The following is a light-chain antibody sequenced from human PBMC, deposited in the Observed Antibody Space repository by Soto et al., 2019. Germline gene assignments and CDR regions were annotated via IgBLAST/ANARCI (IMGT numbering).Light chain of an antibody. J-gene: IGKJ1*01. Sequence: VLTQSPGTLSVSPGERVTVTCGASQSVTGNYLAWYQQKPGQAPRLLIYGASYRATGIPDRFSGSGSGTDFSLTISRLEPEDFAVYCCQQYGSTPPTFGQGTEVEMK. CDR2: GAS. V-gene: IGKV3-20*01. CDR3: QQYGSTPPT. CDR1: QSVTGNY.